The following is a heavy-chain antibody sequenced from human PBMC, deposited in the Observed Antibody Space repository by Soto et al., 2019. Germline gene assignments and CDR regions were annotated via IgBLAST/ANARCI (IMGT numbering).Heavy chain of an antibody. Sequence: EVQLLESGGGLVQPGGSLRLSCAASGFTFSSYAMSWVRQGPGNGLNWVSAIGGSGDTTYYADSVKGRFTISRDNSKNTRSLQMKSLRAEDPGVYYCARVDTSAPDYWGQGTLVTGFS. CDR1: GFTFSSYA. V-gene: IGHV3-23*01. CDR3: ARVDTSAPDY. D-gene: IGHD5-18*01. J-gene: IGHJ4*02. CDR2: IGGSGDTT.